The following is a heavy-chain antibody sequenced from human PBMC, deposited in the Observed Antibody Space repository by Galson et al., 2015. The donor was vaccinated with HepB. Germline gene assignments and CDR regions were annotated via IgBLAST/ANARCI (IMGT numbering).Heavy chain of an antibody. D-gene: IGHD2-15*01. J-gene: IGHJ5*02. V-gene: IGHV4-59*12. CDR3: GGFCSGGSCFT. CDR2: IYYTGDT. Sequence: LSLTCTVSGGSISSYYWNWIRQPPGKGLEWIGYIYYTGDTNYNPSPESRVTISVDTSKNQFSPKLNSVTAADTAVYYCGGFCSGGSCFTWGQGTLVTVSS. CDR1: GGSISSYY.